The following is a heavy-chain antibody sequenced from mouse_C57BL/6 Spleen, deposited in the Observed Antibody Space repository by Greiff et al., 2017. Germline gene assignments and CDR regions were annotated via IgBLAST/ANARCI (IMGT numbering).Heavy chain of an antibody. CDR3: ARKADYGYYFDY. D-gene: IGHD2-4*01. Sequence: QVQLQQSGPELVKPGASVKLSCKASGYTFTSYDINWVKQRPGQGLEWIGCIYPRDGSTKYNEKFKGKATLTVDTSSSTAYMELHSLTSEDSAVYFCARKADYGYYFDYWGQGTTLTVSS. V-gene: IGHV1-85*01. J-gene: IGHJ2*01. CDR2: IYPRDGST. CDR1: GYTFTSYD.